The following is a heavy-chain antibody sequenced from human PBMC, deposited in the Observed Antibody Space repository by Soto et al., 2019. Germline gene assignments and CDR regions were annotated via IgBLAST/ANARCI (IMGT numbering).Heavy chain of an antibody. CDR1: GGTFSSYA. Sequence: QVQLVQSGAEVKKPGSSVKVSCKASGGTFSSYAISWVRQAPGQGLEWMGGIIPIFGTANYAQKFQGRVTIAVDPSRXTAYMELSSLRSEDTAVYYCARGPFAVAATLLPDYWGQGTLVTVSS. CDR3: ARGPFAVAATLLPDY. D-gene: IGHD2-15*01. CDR2: IIPIFGTA. J-gene: IGHJ4*02. V-gene: IGHV1-69*12.